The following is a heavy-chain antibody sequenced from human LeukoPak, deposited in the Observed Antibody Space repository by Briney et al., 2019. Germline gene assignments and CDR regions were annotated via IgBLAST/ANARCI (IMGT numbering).Heavy chain of an antibody. V-gene: IGHV3-7*01. CDR1: GLTFSSYW. Sequence: PGGSLRLSCAASGLTFSSYWMTWVRQAPGKGLEWVANIKLDGTEKYYVDSVKGRFTISRDNAKNSLDLQMNSLRVEDTAVYYCAKESGYCSSTSCIADAFDIWGQGTMVTVSS. CDR2: IKLDGTEK. D-gene: IGHD2-2*01. CDR3: AKESGYCSSTSCIADAFDI. J-gene: IGHJ3*02.